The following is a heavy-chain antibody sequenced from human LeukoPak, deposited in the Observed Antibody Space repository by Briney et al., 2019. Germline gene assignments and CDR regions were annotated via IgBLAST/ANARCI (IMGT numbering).Heavy chain of an antibody. CDR1: GGSFSDYY. V-gene: IGHV4-34*01. CDR3: ASVTVAGTG. CDR2: INHSGIT. J-gene: IGHJ4*02. D-gene: IGHD6-19*01. Sequence: PSETLSLTCAVFGGSFSDYYWSWIRQPPGKGLEWIGEINHSGITNYNPSLKSRVTISADTSKNQFFLKLSSVTAADTSVYYCASVTVAGTGWGQGTLVTVSS.